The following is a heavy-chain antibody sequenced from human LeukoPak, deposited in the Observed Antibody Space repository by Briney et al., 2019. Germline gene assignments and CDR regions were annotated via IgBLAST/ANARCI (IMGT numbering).Heavy chain of an antibody. D-gene: IGHD3-22*01. Sequence: PSETLSLTCTVSGVSISSYYWSWVRQPPGKGLEWIGYIHNSGITNYNPSLKSRVTISVDTSKTQFSLKLSSVTAADTAVYYCARDRYYYDSSGTRWFDLWGQGPLVTVSS. CDR3: ARDRYYYDSSGTRWFDL. V-gene: IGHV4-59*01. J-gene: IGHJ5*02. CDR1: GVSISSYY. CDR2: IHNSGIT.